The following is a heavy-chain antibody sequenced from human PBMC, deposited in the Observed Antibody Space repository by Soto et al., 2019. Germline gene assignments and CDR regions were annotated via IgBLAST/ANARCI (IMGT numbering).Heavy chain of an antibody. Sequence: GGSLSLSCAASGFTFSSYAMHWVRQAPGKGLEWVAVISYDGSNKYYADSVKGRFTISRDNSKNTLYLQMNSLRAEDTAVYYCARDRYDILTGYYNALAFDYWGQGTLVTVSS. D-gene: IGHD3-9*01. J-gene: IGHJ4*02. CDR2: ISYDGSNK. CDR3: ARDRYDILTGYYNALAFDY. V-gene: IGHV3-30-3*01. CDR1: GFTFSSYA.